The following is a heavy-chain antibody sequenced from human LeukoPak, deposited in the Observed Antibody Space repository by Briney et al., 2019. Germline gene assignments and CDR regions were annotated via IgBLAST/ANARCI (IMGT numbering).Heavy chain of an antibody. CDR3: ARVDAGYCSGGSCYLPFDY. V-gene: IGHV3-7*01. CDR2: IKEDGSET. Sequence: PGGSLRLSCAASGFTFGTNWMTWVRQAPGKGLEWVANIKEDGSETYYVDSVKGRFTISRDNAENSLSLQMNSLRAEDTAVYYCARVDAGYCSGGSCYLPFDYWGQGTLVTVSS. D-gene: IGHD2-15*01. J-gene: IGHJ4*02. CDR1: GFTFGTNW.